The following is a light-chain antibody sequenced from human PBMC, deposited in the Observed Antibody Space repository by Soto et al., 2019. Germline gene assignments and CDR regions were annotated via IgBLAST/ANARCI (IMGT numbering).Light chain of an antibody. J-gene: IGKJ1*01. CDR3: QSYNSAPWT. V-gene: IGKV1-27*01. CDR2: DAS. Sequence: DIQMTQSPSSLSASVGGRVTITCRASQGIRNFLAWYQQKAGKVPKLLIYDASTLQSGVPSRFSGSGSGTDFTLTISSLQPEDVAVYYCQSYNSAPWTFGQGTKVDIK. CDR1: QGIRNF.